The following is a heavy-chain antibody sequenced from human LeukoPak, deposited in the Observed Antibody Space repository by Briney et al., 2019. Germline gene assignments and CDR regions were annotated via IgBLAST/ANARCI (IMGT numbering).Heavy chain of an antibody. J-gene: IGHJ4*02. Sequence: SETLSLTCTVSGGSISSSSYYWGWLRQPPGKGREWIGSIYYSGSTYYNPSLKSRVTISVDTSKNQFSMKLSSVTAADTAVYYCARAVWGSYRCDYWGQGTLVTVSS. D-gene: IGHD3-16*02. V-gene: IGHV4-39*07. CDR3: ARAVWGSYRCDY. CDR1: GGSISSSSYY. CDR2: IYYSGST.